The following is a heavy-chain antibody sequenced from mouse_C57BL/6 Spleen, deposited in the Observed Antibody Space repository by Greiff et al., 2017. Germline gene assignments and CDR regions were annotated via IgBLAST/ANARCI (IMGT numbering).Heavy chain of an antibody. CDR3: ARRVITTVVATDAMDY. V-gene: IGHV1-26*01. CDR2: INPNNGGT. CDR1: GYTFTDYY. D-gene: IGHD1-1*01. J-gene: IGHJ4*01. Sequence: VQLQQSGPELVKPGASVKISCKASGYTFTDYYMNWVKQSHGKSLEWIGDINPNNGGTSYNQKFKGKATLTVDKSSSTAYMELRSLTSEDSAVYYCARRVITTVVATDAMDYWGQGTSVTVSS.